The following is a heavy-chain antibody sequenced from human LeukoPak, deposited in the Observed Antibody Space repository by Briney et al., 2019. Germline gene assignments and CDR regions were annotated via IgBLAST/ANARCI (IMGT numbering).Heavy chain of an antibody. CDR3: ARDRRGYSYLAY. V-gene: IGHV3-33*01. J-gene: IGHJ4*02. CDR2: IWYDGSNK. Sequence: PGGSLRLSCAASGFTLSIYGMHWARQVPGKGLEWVAVIWYDGSNKYYADSVKGRFTISRDNSKNSLYPQMNSLRAEDTAVYYCARDRRGYSYLAYWGQGTLVTVSS. CDR1: GFTLSIYG. D-gene: IGHD5-18*01.